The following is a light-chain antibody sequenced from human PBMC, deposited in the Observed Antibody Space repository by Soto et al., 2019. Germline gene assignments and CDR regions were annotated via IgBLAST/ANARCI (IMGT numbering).Light chain of an antibody. CDR1: QSISTW. V-gene: IGKV1-5*03. J-gene: IGKJ1*01. CDR2: KAS. CDR3: QQYTSPPWT. Sequence: DIQMTQSPSTLSSSVADIFTITCRASQSISTWLAWYQLKPGKAPKLLIYKASSLESGVPSRFSGSGSGTEFTLTVSSLQPDDFASYYCQQYTSPPWTFGQGTKVDIK.